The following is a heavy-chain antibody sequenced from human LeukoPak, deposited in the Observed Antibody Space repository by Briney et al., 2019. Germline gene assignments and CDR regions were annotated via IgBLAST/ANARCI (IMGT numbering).Heavy chain of an antibody. CDR2: ISYDGSNK. Sequence: PGGSLRLSCAASGFTFSSYAMHWVRQAPGKGLEGVAVISYDGSNKYYADSVKGRFTISRDNSKNTLYLQMNSLRAEDTAVYYCARDGIPTLLWFGELLSYYFDYWGQGTLVTVSS. CDR3: ARDGIPTLLWFGELLSYYFDY. J-gene: IGHJ4*02. D-gene: IGHD3-10*01. CDR1: GFTFSSYA. V-gene: IGHV3-30-3*01.